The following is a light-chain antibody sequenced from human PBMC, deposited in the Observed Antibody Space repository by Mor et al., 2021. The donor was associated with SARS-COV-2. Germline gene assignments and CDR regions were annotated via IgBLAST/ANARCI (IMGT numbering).Light chain of an antibody. J-gene: IGKJ1*01. CDR2: GAS. Sequence: SVSSNLAWYQQKPGQAPRHLIYGASTRATGIPARFSGSGSGTEFTLTISSLQSEDFAVYYCQQYNIWPTFGQGTKVEIK. V-gene: IGKV3-15*01. CDR1: SVSSN. CDR3: QQYNIWPT.